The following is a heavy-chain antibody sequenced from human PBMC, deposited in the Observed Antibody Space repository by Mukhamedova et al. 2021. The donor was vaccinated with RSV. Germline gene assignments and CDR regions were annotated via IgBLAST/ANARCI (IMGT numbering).Heavy chain of an antibody. V-gene: IGHV3-48*03. J-gene: IGHJ6*02. Sequence: KGRFTISSDNAKNSLHLQMHSLRAEDTAVYYCARDPDHYFGMDVWGQGTTVTVSS. CDR3: ARDPDHYFGMDV.